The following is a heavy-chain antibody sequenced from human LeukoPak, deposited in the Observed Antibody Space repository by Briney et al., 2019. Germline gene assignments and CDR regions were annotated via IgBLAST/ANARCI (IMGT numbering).Heavy chain of an antibody. V-gene: IGHV1-69*13. CDR2: IMPIFDTS. J-gene: IGHJ4*02. CDR1: GDNFSTYS. D-gene: IGHD3-10*01. Sequence: SVKVSCKASGDNFSTYSFSWVRQAPGQGLEWMGGIMPIFDTSNYAQKFQGRVTITADESTSTAYMELRSLTSEDTAVYYCARDPSKIRGVKAFDYWAREPWSPSPQ. CDR3: ARDPSKIRGVKAFDY.